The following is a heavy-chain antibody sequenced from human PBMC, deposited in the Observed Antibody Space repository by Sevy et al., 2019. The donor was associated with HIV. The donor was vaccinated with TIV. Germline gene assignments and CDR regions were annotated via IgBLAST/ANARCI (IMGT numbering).Heavy chain of an antibody. CDR3: TTAHQWFGNLRLD. CDR2: IKSKTDGGTT. J-gene: IGHJ4*02. Sequence: GESLKISCAASGFTFSKAWMNWVRQAPGKGPEWVGRIKSKTDGGTTDFAAFVKGRFKISRDDSNDTLFLQMENLEVEDTAVYYCTTAHQWFGNLRLDWGQGTLVTVSS. D-gene: IGHD3-10*01. CDR1: GFTFSKAW. V-gene: IGHV3-15*01.